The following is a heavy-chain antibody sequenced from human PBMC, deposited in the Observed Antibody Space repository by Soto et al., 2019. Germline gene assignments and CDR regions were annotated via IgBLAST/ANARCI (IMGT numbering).Heavy chain of an antibody. J-gene: IGHJ3*02. V-gene: IGHV1-58*02. CDR2: IVVGSCNT. CDR3: AADTPYCGSYDAFDI. Sequence: ASVKVSCKASGFTFTSSAMQGVRQARGQRLEWMGWIVVGSCNTNYAQKFQERVTITRDMSTSTAYMELSSLRSEDTAVFYCAADTPYCGSYDAFDIWGQGTMVTVSS. D-gene: IGHD1-26*01. CDR1: GFTFTSSA.